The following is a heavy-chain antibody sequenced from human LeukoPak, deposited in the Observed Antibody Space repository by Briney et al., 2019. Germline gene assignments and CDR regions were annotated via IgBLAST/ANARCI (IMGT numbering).Heavy chain of an antibody. J-gene: IGHJ4*02. CDR3: ARRGGYSSAAGDY. CDR2: IYYSGST. V-gene: IGHV4-39*01. D-gene: IGHD6-19*01. Sequence: PSETLSLTCTVSGGSITISSYYWGWIRQPPGTGLEWIGSIYYSGSTYYNPSLKSRVTISVYTSKNQFSLKLSSVTAADTAVYYCARRGGYSSAAGDYWGQGTLVNVSS. CDR1: GGSITISSYY.